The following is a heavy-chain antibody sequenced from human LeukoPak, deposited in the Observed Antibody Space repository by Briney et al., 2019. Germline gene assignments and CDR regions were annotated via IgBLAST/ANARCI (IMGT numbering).Heavy chain of an antibody. J-gene: IGHJ4*02. CDR2: ISYDGSNK. CDR3: ARATVAGTDY. D-gene: IGHD6-19*01. CDR1: GFTFSSYG. Sequence: PGGSLRLSCAASGFTFSSYGMHWVRQAPGKGLEWVAIISYDGSNKYYADSVKGRFTISRDNSKNTLYLQMNSLRAEDTAVYYCARATVAGTDYWGQGTLVTVSS. V-gene: IGHV3-30*03.